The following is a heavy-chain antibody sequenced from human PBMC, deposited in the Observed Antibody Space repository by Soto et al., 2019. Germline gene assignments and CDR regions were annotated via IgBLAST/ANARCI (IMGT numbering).Heavy chain of an antibody. CDR1: GFTFSSYA. V-gene: IGHV3-23*01. CDR2: ISGSGGST. J-gene: IGHJ4*02. D-gene: IGHD3-3*01. Sequence: PGGSLRLSCAASGFTFSSYAMSWVRQAPGKGLEWVSAISGSGGSTYYADSVKGRFTISRDNFKNTLYLQMNSLRAEDTAVYYCAINGSGYYPYYFDYWGPGSLVPVSS. CDR3: AINGSGYYPYYFDY.